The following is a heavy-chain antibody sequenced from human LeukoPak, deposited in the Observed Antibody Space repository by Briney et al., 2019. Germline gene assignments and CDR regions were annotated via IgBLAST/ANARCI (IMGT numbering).Heavy chain of an antibody. Sequence: ASVKVSCKASGYTFTRYYMHWVRQAPEQGLEWMGIINPSGGSTSYAQEFQGRVTMTRDTSTSTVYMELSSLRSEDTAVYYCARDHAVAVHIDYWGQGTLVTVSS. CDR2: INPSGGST. D-gene: IGHD6-19*01. CDR1: GYTFTRYY. J-gene: IGHJ4*02. CDR3: ARDHAVAVHIDY. V-gene: IGHV1-46*01.